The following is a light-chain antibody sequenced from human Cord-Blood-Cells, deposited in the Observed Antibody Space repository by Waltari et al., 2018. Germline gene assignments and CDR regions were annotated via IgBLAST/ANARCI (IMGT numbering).Light chain of an antibody. V-gene: IGLV3-1*01. CDR3: QAWDSSPAWV. CDR1: KLGDKY. J-gene: IGLJ2*01. CDR2: QDS. Sequence: SYELTQPPSVSVSPGQTASITCSGDKLGDKYACWYQQKPGQSPVLVIYQDSKRPSGIPGRFSGSNSGNTATLTISGTQAMEEADYYCQAWDSSPAWVFGGGTKLTVL.